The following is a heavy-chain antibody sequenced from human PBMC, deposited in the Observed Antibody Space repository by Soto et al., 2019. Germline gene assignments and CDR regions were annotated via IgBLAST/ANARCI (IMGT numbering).Heavy chain of an antibody. CDR3: ARLRLTGYFDY. V-gene: IGHV3-11*05. CDR1: GFTFSDHY. Sequence: QVQLVESGGGLVKPGGSLRLSCVASGFTFSDHYMTWIRQAPGKGLEWLSYVNTSSSYTNYADSVKGRFTISRDNAMNSLSLQMNSLRAEDTAVYYCARLRLTGYFDYWGQGTLVTVSS. J-gene: IGHJ4*02. CDR2: VNTSSSYT.